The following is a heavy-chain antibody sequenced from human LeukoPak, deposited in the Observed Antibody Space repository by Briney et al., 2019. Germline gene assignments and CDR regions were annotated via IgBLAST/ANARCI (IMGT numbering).Heavy chain of an antibody. Sequence: ASVKVSCKASGDSFSTFVVGWVRQAPGQGLEWLGWISPYNGNTNYAHNFQSRVTMTTDTSTSVVYMEMRSLTSDDTAVYYCARGKKVTAFDYWGLGTLVTVSS. CDR1: GDSFSTFV. J-gene: IGHJ4*02. V-gene: IGHV1-18*01. D-gene: IGHD5-18*01. CDR3: ARGKKVTAFDY. CDR2: ISPYNGNT.